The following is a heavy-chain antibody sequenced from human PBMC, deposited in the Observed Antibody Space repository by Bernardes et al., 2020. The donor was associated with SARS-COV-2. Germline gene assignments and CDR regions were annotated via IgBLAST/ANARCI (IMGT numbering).Heavy chain of an antibody. CDR2: ISGSGSST. CDR3: VSRNAVEVGTIIFRFWYFDL. D-gene: IGHD5-12*01. Sequence: GGSLRLSCAASGFNFHTYAMGWVRQTPGKGLEWVSTISGSGSSTYYADSVKGRFSISRDNSRNTVYLQMNGLRADDPAVYYCVSRNAVEVGTIIFRFWYFDLWGRGTQLTVSS. CDR1: GFNFHTYA. V-gene: IGHV3-23*01. J-gene: IGHJ2*01.